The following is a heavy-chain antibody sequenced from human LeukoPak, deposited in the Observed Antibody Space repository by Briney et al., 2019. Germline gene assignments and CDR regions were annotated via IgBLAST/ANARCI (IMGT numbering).Heavy chain of an antibody. V-gene: IGHV1-18*01. J-gene: IGHJ6*02. CDR3: ASESSKYYDFWSGYYYGMDV. D-gene: IGHD3-3*01. CDR1: GYTFTSYG. Sequence: GASVKVSCKASGYTFTSYGISWVRQAPGQGLEWMGWISAYNGNTNCAQKLQGRVTMTTDTSTSTAYMELRSLRSDDTAVYYCASESSKYYDFWSGYYYGMDVWGQGTTVTVSS. CDR2: ISAYNGNT.